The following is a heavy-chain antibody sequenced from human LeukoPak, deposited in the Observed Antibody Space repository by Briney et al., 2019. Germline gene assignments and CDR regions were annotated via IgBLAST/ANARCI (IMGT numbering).Heavy chain of an antibody. D-gene: IGHD3-10*02. CDR2: ISSSGSTI. CDR1: RFNFSSYS. Sequence: GGSLRLSCAGSRFNFSSYSMNWVRQAPGKGLEWVSYISSSGSTIYYADSVKGRFTISRDNAKNSLYLQMNSLRAEDTAVYYCAELGITMIGGVWGKGTTVTISS. V-gene: IGHV3-48*04. CDR3: AELGITMIGGV. J-gene: IGHJ6*04.